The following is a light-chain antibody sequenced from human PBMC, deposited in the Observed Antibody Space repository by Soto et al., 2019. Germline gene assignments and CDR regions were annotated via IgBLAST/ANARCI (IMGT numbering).Light chain of an antibody. V-gene: IGKV3D-20*02. J-gene: IGKJ1*01. CDR2: GAS. Sequence: EIVMTQSPGTLSLSPGETATLSCRASQSVSSNYVAWFHQKPGQAPRLLIYGASNRATGIPDRFSGSGSGTDFTLTISSLEPEDFAVYYCQQRSNWPPVWTFGQGTKVDIK. CDR1: QSVSSN. CDR3: QQRSNWPPVWT.